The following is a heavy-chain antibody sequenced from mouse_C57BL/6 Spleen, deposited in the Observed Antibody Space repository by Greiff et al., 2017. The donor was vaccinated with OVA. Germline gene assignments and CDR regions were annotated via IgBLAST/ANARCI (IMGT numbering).Heavy chain of an antibody. CDR2: ISSGSSTI. CDR1: GFTFSDYG. J-gene: IGHJ3*01. Sequence: EVNVVESGGGLVKPGGSLKLSCAASGFTFSDYGMHWVRQAPEKGLEWVAYISSGSSTIYYADTVKGRFTISRDNAKNTLFLQMTRLRSEDTAMYYCAKGDKDYGFAYWGQGTLVTVSA. D-gene: IGHD2-4*01. CDR3: AKGDKDYGFAY. V-gene: IGHV5-17*01.